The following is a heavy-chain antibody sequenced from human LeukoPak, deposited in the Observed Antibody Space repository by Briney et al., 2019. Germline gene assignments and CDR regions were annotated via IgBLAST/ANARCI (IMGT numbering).Heavy chain of an antibody. D-gene: IGHD3-22*01. CDR1: GGSISSGGYY. J-gene: IGHJ3*02. CDR2: IYYSGST. CDR3: ARARVTMTLDAFDI. Sequence: PSQTLSLTCTVSGGSISSGGYYWSWIRQHPGKGLEWIGYIYYSGSTYYNPSLKSRVTISVDTSKNQFSLKLSSVTAADTAVYYCARARVTMTLDAFDIWGQGTMVTVSS. V-gene: IGHV4-31*03.